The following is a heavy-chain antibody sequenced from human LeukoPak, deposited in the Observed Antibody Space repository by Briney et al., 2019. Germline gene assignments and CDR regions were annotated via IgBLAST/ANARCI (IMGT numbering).Heavy chain of an antibody. CDR1: GGSISSYY. V-gene: IGHV4-59*12. CDR3: ARDRCTDGSCYSDY. D-gene: IGHD2-15*01. J-gene: IGHJ4*02. Sequence: PSETLSLTCTVSGGSISSYYGSWIRQPPGKGLEWIGYIHYSGSTNYNPSLKSRVTISVDTSKNQFSLKLSSVTAADTVVYYCARDRCTDGSCYSDYWGQGTLVTVSS. CDR2: IHYSGST.